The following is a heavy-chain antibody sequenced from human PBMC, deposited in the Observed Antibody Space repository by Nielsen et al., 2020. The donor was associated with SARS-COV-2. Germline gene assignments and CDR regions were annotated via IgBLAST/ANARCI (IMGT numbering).Heavy chain of an antibody. CDR2: ILYDGSNK. V-gene: IGHV3-30-3*01. Sequence: WIRQPPGKGLEWVADILYDGSNKYYADSVKGRFTISNDKSKNTLYLQMNSLRAEDTAVYYCARDRDSSNWYGRKYYYYGMDVWGQGTTVTVSS. D-gene: IGHD6-13*01. J-gene: IGHJ6*02. CDR3: ARDRDSSNWYGRKYYYYGMDV.